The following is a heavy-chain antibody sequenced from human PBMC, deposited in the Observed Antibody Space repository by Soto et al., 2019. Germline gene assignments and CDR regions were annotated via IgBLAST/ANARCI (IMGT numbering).Heavy chain of an antibody. J-gene: IGHJ6*02. D-gene: IGHD3-9*01. CDR3: ARDVLRYFDWLLQGSYYYYGMDV. V-gene: IGHV1-69*13. CDR1: GGSFMSQA. CDR2: IIPIFGTA. Sequence: SVKVSCKASGGSFMSQAISWVRQAPGQGLEWMGGIIPIFGTANYAQKFQGRVTITADESTSTAYMELSSLRSEDTAVYYCARDVLRYFDWLLQGSYYYYGMDVWGQGTTVTVSS.